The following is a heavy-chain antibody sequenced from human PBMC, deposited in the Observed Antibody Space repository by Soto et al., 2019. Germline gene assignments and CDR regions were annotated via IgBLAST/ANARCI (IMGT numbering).Heavy chain of an antibody. D-gene: IGHD3-10*01. CDR3: ARDSVPMAKTFYYGMDV. J-gene: IGHJ6*02. V-gene: IGHV4-30-4*01. CDR1: GGSISSGDYY. CDR2: IYYSGST. Sequence: NPSETLSLTCTVSGGSISSGDYYWSWIRQPPGKGLEWIGYIYYSGSTYYNPSLKSRVTISVDTSKNQFSLKLSSVTAADTAVYYCARDSVPMAKTFYYGMDVWGQGTTVTVSS.